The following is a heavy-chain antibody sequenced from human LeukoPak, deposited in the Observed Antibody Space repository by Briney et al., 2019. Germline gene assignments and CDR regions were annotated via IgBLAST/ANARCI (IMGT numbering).Heavy chain of an antibody. Sequence: GGSLRLSCAASGFTFGNSWVHWVRQAPGKGLVWVSLINADGSTATYADSVKGRFTISRDNARNTLSLQMNSLTTEDTAVYYCVVVVEPPDSDGFDVWGQGTMITVSS. CDR2: INADGSTA. J-gene: IGHJ3*01. CDR3: VVVVEPPDSDGFDV. D-gene: IGHD1-14*01. V-gene: IGHV3-74*01. CDR1: GFTFGNSW.